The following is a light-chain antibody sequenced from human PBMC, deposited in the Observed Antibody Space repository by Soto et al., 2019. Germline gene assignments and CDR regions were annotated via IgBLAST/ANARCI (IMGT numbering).Light chain of an antibody. CDR2: AAS. Sequence: DIQMTQSPSSLSASVGDRVTITCRAGQDINIYLAWYQQKPGKVPKLLISAASTLQSGVPSRFSGSGSGTEFTLPISRLQPEDVAIYYCQKYNGCPLTFGEGTKVEIK. J-gene: IGKJ4*01. CDR3: QKYNGCPLT. V-gene: IGKV1-27*01. CDR1: QDINIY.